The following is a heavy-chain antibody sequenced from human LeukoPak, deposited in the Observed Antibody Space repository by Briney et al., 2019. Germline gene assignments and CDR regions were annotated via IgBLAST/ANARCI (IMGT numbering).Heavy chain of an antibody. CDR1: GGTFSSYA. D-gene: IGHD3-3*01. V-gene: IGHV1-69*05. CDR2: IIPIFGTA. Sequence: SVKVSCKASGGTFSSYAISWVRQAPGQGLEWMGGIIPIFGTANYAQKFQGRVTITTDESTSTAYMELSSLRSEDTAVYYCARNPGYDFWSGYYTYFDYWGQGTLVTVSS. CDR3: ARNPGYDFWSGYYTYFDY. J-gene: IGHJ4*02.